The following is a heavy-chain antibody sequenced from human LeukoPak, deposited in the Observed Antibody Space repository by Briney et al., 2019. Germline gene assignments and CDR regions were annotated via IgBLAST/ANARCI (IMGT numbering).Heavy chain of an antibody. CDR3: AKDLTSSSFYSGDY. V-gene: IGHV3-23*01. CDR2: ISASGDST. CDR1: GFTFSSYW. J-gene: IGHJ4*02. Sequence: GGSLRLSCEASGFTFSSYWMHWVRQAPGKGLEWVSGISASGDSTYYAASVKGRFTISRDNSKNTLWLQMNSLRAEDTAVYYCAKDLTSSSFYSGDYWGQGTLVTVSS. D-gene: IGHD2-2*01.